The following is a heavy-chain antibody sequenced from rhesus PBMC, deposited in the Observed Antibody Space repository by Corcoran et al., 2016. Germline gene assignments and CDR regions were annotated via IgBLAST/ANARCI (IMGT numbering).Heavy chain of an antibody. V-gene: IGHV3S5*01. CDR1: GFTFSNYG. Sequence: EVQLVETGGGLVQPGGSLRLSCAASGFTFSNYGMSWVRQDPGKGLEGVSGISYTGGSTYYADSVKGRFTIARDNSKNTLSLQRKSLRAEDTAMYYCAKEGYWGDYYLDYWGQGVLVTVSS. J-gene: IGHJ4*01. D-gene: IGHD3-34*01. CDR2: ISYTGGST. CDR3: AKEGYWGDYYLDY.